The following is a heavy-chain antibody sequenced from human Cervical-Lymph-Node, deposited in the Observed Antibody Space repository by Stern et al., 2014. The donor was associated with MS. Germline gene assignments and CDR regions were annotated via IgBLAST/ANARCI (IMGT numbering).Heavy chain of an antibody. Sequence: VQLVESGAEVKKPGASVKVSCQASGYIFTSYAMHWARQAPGQRLEWMGWINTDNGNTRYSQKFQGRVTIARDASANTVYMEMSSLRSEDTAVYCCARDTYYDSNGPNSHWGQGTLVTVS. J-gene: IGHJ4*02. CDR2: INTDNGNT. CDR1: GYIFTSYA. D-gene: IGHD3-22*01. V-gene: IGHV1-3*04. CDR3: ARDTYYDSNGPNSH.